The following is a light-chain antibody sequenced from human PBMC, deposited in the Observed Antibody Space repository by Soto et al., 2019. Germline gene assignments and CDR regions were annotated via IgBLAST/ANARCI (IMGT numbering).Light chain of an antibody. CDR2: KAS. J-gene: IGKJ2*01. Sequence: DIQMTQSPSTLSASVGDRVTITCRASQSISSWLAWYQQKPGKAPKILIYKASSLESGVPSRFSGSGSGTEFTLTISSLQPDDFATYYCQQYDNYPYTFGHGSKLAIQ. CDR1: QSISSW. CDR3: QQYDNYPYT. V-gene: IGKV1-5*03.